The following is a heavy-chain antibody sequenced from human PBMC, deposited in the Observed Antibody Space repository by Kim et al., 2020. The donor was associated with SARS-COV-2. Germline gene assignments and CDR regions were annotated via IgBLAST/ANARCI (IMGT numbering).Heavy chain of an antibody. V-gene: IGHV1-46*01. CDR1: GYTFTSYY. Sequence: ASVKVSCKASGYTFTSYYMHWVRQAPGQGLEWMGIINPSGGSTSYAQKFQGRVTMTRDTSTSTVYMELSSLRSEDTAVYYCARVVGVGATAINWFDPWGQGTLVTVSS. J-gene: IGHJ5*02. CDR3: ARVVGVGATAINWFDP. CDR2: INPSGGST. D-gene: IGHD1-26*01.